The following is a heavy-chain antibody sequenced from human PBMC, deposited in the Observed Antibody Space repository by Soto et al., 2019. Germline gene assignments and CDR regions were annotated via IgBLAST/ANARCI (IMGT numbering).Heavy chain of an antibody. Sequence: QVQLQQWGAGLLKPSETLSLTCAVYGGSFSGYYWSWIRQPPGKGLEWIGEINHSGSTNYNPSLKSRVTISVDTSKNQFSLKLSSVTAADTAVYDCARLCSSTRCSVDYWGQGTLVTVSS. V-gene: IGHV4-34*01. CDR3: ARLCSSTRCSVDY. CDR1: GGSFSGYY. J-gene: IGHJ4*02. CDR2: INHSGST. D-gene: IGHD2-2*01.